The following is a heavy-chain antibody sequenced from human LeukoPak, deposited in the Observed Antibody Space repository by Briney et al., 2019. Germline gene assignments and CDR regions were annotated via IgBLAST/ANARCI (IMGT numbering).Heavy chain of an antibody. Sequence: GGSLRLSCAASGFTFSSYWMSWVRQAPGKGLEWVANIKQDGSEKYYVDSVKGRFTISRDNAKNSLYLQVNSLRAEDTAVYYCARVRIVVVVAADGYYFDYWGQGTLVTVSS. V-gene: IGHV3-7*01. CDR2: IKQDGSEK. D-gene: IGHD2-15*01. CDR3: ARVRIVVVVAADGYYFDY. J-gene: IGHJ4*02. CDR1: GFTFSSYW.